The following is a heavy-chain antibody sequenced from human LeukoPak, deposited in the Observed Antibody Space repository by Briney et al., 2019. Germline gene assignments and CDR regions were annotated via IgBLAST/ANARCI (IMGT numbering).Heavy chain of an antibody. V-gene: IGHV3-64D*06. CDR1: GFTFSDYP. Sequence: GGSLRLSCSASGFTFSDYPMHWVRQAPGKGLESVSTIGSNGGNTHYADSVKGRFTISRDNSKNTLYLQMSSLRAEDTALYYCVKDLDDYPPSDAFDLWGQGTMVTVSS. CDR2: IGSNGGNT. J-gene: IGHJ3*01. D-gene: IGHD5-24*01. CDR3: VKDLDDYPPSDAFDL.